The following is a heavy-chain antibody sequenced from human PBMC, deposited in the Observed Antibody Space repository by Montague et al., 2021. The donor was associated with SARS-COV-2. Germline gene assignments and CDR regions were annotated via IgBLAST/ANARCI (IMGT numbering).Heavy chain of an antibody. V-gene: IGHV4-34*01. CDR2: INHRGST. Sequence: SETPSLTCAVYDGSFSDYSWTWIRQPPGKGLEWIGEINHRGSTNYNPSLRGRVTMSVDRSTNQFSLRLNSVTAADSAVYYCARSPHIAGSGWSYYFDNWGQGTLVTVSA. CDR1: DGSFSDYS. CDR3: ARSPHIAGSGWSYYFDN. D-gene: IGHD6-19*01. J-gene: IGHJ4*02.